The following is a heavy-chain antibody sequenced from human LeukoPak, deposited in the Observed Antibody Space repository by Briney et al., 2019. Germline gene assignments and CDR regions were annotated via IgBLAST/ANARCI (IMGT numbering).Heavy chain of an antibody. V-gene: IGHV3-38-3*01. J-gene: IGHJ2*01. CDR2: ISGGST. Sequence: GGSLRLSCAASGFTVSSNEMSWVRQAPGKGLEWVPSISGGSTYYADSRKGRFIISRDNSKNTLHLQMNSLRAEDTAVYYCAKPHIVLMVYAKPRGYFDLWGRGTLVTVSS. CDR1: GFTVSSNE. D-gene: IGHD2-8*01. CDR3: AKPHIVLMVYAKPRGYFDL.